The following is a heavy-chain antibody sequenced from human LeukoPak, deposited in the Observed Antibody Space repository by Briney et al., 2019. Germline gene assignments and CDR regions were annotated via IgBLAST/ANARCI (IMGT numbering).Heavy chain of an antibody. Sequence: GGSLRLSCAASGFTFSSYAMSWVRQAPGKGLEWVSAISGSGGSTYYADSVKGRFTISRDNSKNTLYLQMNSLRAEDTAVYYCARNPGGGDYTSDFFDYWGQGTLVTVSS. D-gene: IGHD4-17*01. CDR3: ARNPGGGDYTSDFFDY. V-gene: IGHV3-23*01. CDR2: ISGSGGST. CDR1: GFTFSSYA. J-gene: IGHJ4*02.